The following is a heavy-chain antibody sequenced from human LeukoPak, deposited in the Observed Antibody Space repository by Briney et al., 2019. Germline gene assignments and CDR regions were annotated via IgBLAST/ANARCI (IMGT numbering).Heavy chain of an antibody. CDR3: ARAFIAARPDYYYYGMDV. CDR2: IYTSGST. D-gene: IGHD6-6*01. CDR1: GGSISSGSYY. V-gene: IGHV4-61*02. Sequence: SETLSLTCTVSGGSISSGSYYWCWIRQPAGKGLEWIGRIYTSGSTNYNPSLKSRVTISVDTSKNQFSLKLSSVTAADTAVYYCARAFIAARPDYYYYGMDVWGQGTTVTVSS. J-gene: IGHJ6*02.